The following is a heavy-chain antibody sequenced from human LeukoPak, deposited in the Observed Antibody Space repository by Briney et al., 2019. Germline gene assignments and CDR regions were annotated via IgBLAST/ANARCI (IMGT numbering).Heavy chain of an antibody. CDR2: IRESGGDT. D-gene: IGHD2-15*01. J-gene: IGHJ4*02. CDR3: AKVLFPGGQAIFDY. Sequence: GGSLRLSCAASGFIFSNYAMNWVRQAPGKGLEWVSTIRESGGDTHYADSVKGRFTISRDNSKSTLYLQMDSLRAEDTAVYYCAKVLFPGGQAIFDYWGQGTLVTVSS. V-gene: IGHV3-23*01. CDR1: GFIFSNYA.